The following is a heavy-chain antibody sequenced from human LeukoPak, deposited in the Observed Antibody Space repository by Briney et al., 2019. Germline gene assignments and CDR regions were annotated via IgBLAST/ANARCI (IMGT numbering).Heavy chain of an antibody. D-gene: IGHD4-17*01. Sequence: SETLSLTCAVYGGSFSGYYWSWIRQPPGKGLEWIGEINHSGSTNYNPSLKSRVTISVDTSKNQFSLKLSSVTAADTAVYYCARGHYGESYNWFDPWGQGTPVTVSS. CDR1: GGSFSGYY. J-gene: IGHJ5*02. CDR3: ARGHYGESYNWFDP. V-gene: IGHV4-34*01. CDR2: INHSGST.